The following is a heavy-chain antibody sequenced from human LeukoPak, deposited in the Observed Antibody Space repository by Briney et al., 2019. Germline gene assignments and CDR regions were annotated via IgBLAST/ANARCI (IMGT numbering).Heavy chain of an antibody. CDR2: INPNRGGT. V-gene: IGHV1-2*02. CDR1: GYTFTGYY. Sequence: VASVKVSCKASGYTFTGYYMYSVRQAPGQGLKWVGWINPNRGGTNYAQKFQGRVSMTRDTYISTAYMELSRLRTDDTAVYYCARVWVGYCSSTSCLPGGFDYWGQGSMVSVSS. CDR3: ARVWVGYCSSTSCLPGGFDY. D-gene: IGHD2-2*01. J-gene: IGHJ4*02.